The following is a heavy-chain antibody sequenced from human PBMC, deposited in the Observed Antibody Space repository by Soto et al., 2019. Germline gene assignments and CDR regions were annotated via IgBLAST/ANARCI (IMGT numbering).Heavy chain of an antibody. V-gene: IGHV3-23*01. D-gene: IGHD6-6*01. J-gene: IGHJ4*02. CDR3: AKDRESEAARPAPNFDY. CDR1: GFTFSSYA. CDR2: ISGSGGST. Sequence: EVQLLESGGGLVQPGGSLRLSCAASGFTFSSYAMSWVRQAPGKGLEWVSAISGSGGSTYYADSVKGRFTISRDNSKNTLYLQMNSLRAEDTAVYYCAKDRESEAARPAPNFDYWGQGTLVTVSS.